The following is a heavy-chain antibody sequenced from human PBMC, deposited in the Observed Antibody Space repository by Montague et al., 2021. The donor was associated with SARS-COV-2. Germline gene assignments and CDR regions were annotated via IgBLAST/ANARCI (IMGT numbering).Heavy chain of an antibody. J-gene: IGHJ4*02. CDR2: IYYSGST. Sequence: SETLSLTCTVSGGSISSSNYYWGWIRQPPGKGLEWIGSIYYSGSTYYNPSLKSRVTISVDTSKNQFSLKLSSVTAADTAVYYCASERIYGSGGYYNAFLRVDYWGQGTLVTVSS. V-gene: IGHV4-39*01. CDR1: GGSISSSNYY. D-gene: IGHD3-10*01. CDR3: ASERIYGSGGYYNAFLRVDY.